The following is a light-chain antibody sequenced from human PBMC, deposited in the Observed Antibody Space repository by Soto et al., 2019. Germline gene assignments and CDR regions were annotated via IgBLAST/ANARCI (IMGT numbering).Light chain of an antibody. J-gene: IGKJ1*01. CDR3: RQYNSWPVP. Sequence: TLSLSPGEEATLCCRSGKSTIIKLVWYQQKPGQAPRFLIYGASTRATDIPARLRGGGSGTEFTLTIGSLQSEDFAVYYCRQYNSWPVPFGQGTNVDIK. V-gene: IGKV3-15*01. CDR1: KSTIIK. CDR2: GAS.